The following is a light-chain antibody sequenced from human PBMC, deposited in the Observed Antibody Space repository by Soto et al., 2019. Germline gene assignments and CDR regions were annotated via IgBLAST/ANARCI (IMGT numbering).Light chain of an antibody. CDR3: SSYTSSSTLV. Sequence: QSALTQPASVSVSPGQSITISCTGTSSDVGAYNSVAWYQHNPGKAPKLMIYDVSNRPSGVSSRFYGSKSANTASLSISGPQDDDEADYYCSSYTSSSTLVFGTGTKVTAL. CDR1: SSDVGAYNS. J-gene: IGLJ1*01. V-gene: IGLV2-14*01. CDR2: DVS.